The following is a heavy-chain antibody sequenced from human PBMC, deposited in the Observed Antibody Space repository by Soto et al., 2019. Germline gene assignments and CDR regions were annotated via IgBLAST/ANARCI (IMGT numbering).Heavy chain of an antibody. CDR3: ARDRLMEYYDIYQGFES. D-gene: IGHD3-9*01. J-gene: IGHJ5*01. Sequence: PSETLSLTCTVSGGSISSYYWSWIRQPPGKGLEWIGYIYYSGSTNYNPSLKSRVTISVDTSKNQFSLKLSSVTAADTAVYYCARDRLMEYYDIYQGFESWGQGTRVTVSS. V-gene: IGHV4-59*01. CDR2: IYYSGST. CDR1: GGSISSYY.